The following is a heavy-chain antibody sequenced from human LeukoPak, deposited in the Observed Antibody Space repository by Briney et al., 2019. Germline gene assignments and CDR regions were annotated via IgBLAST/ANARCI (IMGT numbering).Heavy chain of an antibody. J-gene: IGHJ4*02. V-gene: IGHV3-43*02. CDR3: AKGQTSPPRLVVVIIYYFDY. Sequence: GGSLRLSCAASGFTFDDYAMHWVRQAPGKGLEWVSLISGDGGSTYYADSVKGRFTISRDNSKNSLYLQMNSLRTEDTALYYCAKGQTSPPRLVVVIIYYFDYWGQGTLVTVSS. CDR2: ISGDGGST. D-gene: IGHD3-22*01. CDR1: GFTFDDYA.